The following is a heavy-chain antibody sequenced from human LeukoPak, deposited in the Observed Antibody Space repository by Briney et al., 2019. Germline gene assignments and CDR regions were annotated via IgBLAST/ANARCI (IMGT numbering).Heavy chain of an antibody. D-gene: IGHD2-15*01. J-gene: IGHJ4*02. CDR1: GFTFSSYA. CDR2: ISSSGSNI. Sequence: GRSLRLSCAASGFTFSSYAMHWVRQAPGKGLEWVSYISSSGSNIYYADSVKGRFTISRDNAKSSLYLQMNRLRADDTAVYYCARASGGLRLDYWGQGTLVTVSS. CDR3: ARASGGLRLDY. V-gene: IGHV3-21*05.